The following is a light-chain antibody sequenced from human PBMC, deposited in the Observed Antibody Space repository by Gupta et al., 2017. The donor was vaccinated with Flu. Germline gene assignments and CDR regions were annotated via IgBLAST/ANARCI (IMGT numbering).Light chain of an antibody. V-gene: IGKV3-15*01. CDR3: QQYNNWPPLS. J-gene: IGKJ4*01. Sequence: KPGQTPRHLIYDAATSARGIPDKIIGSGSGTAYTLTISSRQSEDFALYYCQQYNNWPPLSFGGGTKLEVK. CDR2: DAA.